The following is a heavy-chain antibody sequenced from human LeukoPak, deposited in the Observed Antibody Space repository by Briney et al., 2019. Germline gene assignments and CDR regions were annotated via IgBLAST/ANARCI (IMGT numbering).Heavy chain of an antibody. V-gene: IGHV1-18*01. J-gene: IGHJ4*02. CDR1: GYTFTSYG. CDR3: ARDSRRGFSYGYDY. CDR2: INTYNVNT. D-gene: IGHD5-18*01. Sequence: ASVKVSCKTSGYTFTSYGVSWVRQAPGQGLEWMAWINTYNVNTNYAQKFQGRVTLTTDASTSTAYMELRSLRSDDTAVYYRARDSRRGFSYGYDYWGQGTLVTVSS.